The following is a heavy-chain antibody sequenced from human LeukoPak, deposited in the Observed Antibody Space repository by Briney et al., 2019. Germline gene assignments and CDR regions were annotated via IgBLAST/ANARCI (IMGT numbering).Heavy chain of an antibody. J-gene: IGHJ6*04. CDR1: GGSFSGYY. V-gene: IGHV4-34*01. CDR3: ARGNPTLDIVATTYYYYGMDV. Sequence: SETLSLTCAVYGGSFSGYYWSWIRQPPGKGLEWTGEINHSGSTNYNPSLKSRVTISVDTSKNQFSLKLSSVTAADTAVYYCARGNPTLDIVATTYYYYGMDVWGKGTTVTVSS. D-gene: IGHD5-12*01. CDR2: INHSGST.